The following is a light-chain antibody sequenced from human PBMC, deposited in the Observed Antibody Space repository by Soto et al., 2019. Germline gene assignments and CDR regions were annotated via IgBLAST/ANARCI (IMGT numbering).Light chain of an antibody. J-gene: IGKJ1*01. CDR1: QTVNSR. CDR3: HQRQSWPRT. V-gene: IGKV3-11*01. Sequence: EIVLTQSPATLSSSPGERATPSSRASQTVNSRLAWYQHKPGQAPRLLIYHTSNRATGIPARFSGSGSGTDFTLTISSLEPEDFAVYYCHQRQSWPRTFGQGTKVDIK. CDR2: HTS.